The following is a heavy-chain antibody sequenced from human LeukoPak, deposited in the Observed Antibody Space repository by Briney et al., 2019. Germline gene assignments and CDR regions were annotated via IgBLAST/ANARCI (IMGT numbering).Heavy chain of an antibody. J-gene: IGHJ5*02. Sequence: ASVKVSCTASGYTFTGYYTHWVRQAPGQGLEWMGWINPNSGGTNYAQKFQGRVTMTRDTSISTAYMELSRLRSDDTAVYYCARDYCTNGVCYNWFDPWGQGTLVTVSS. D-gene: IGHD2-8*01. CDR1: GYTFTGYY. CDR3: ARDYCTNGVCYNWFDP. CDR2: INPNSGGT. V-gene: IGHV1-2*02.